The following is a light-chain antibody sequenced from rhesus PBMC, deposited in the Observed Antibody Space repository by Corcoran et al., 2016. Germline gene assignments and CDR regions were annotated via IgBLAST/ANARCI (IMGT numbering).Light chain of an antibody. CDR3: QHHNSYPFT. V-gene: IGKV1-33*02. Sequence: DIQMTQSPSSLSASVGDTVTITCQASQGISKDLAWYQQKPGRAPKFLIYDATTLQSGVPSRLSGSGSWTVFSLTIRSLQPDDFATYYCQHHNSYPFTFGPGTKLDI. CDR1: QGISKD. J-gene: IGKJ3*01. CDR2: DAT.